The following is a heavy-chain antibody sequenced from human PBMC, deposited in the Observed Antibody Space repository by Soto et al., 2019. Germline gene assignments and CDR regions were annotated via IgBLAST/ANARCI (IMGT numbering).Heavy chain of an antibody. V-gene: IGHV3-11*06. Sequence: VGSLRLSCAASGFTFSDYYMSWIRQAPGRGLEWVSYITTTTTYTAYADSVKGRFTISRDNAKNSLYLQMNSLRVEDTAVYYCPRALAYDSFRIWGQGTMVIVSS. D-gene: IGHD3-22*01. CDR2: ITTTTTYT. CDR3: PRALAYDSFRI. CDR1: GFTFSDYY. J-gene: IGHJ3*02.